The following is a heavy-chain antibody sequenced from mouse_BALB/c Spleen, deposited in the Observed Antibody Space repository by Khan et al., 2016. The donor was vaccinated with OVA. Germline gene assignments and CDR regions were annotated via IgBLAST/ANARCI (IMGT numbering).Heavy chain of an antibody. CDR1: GDSITSGY. D-gene: IGHD2-12*01. CDR2: IIYTGYT. J-gene: IGHJ3*01. CDR3: ARSAYRYAFVY. V-gene: IGHV3-8*02. Sequence: EVQLQESGPSLVKPSQTLSLTCSVTGDSITSGYWNWIRKFPGNKLEYMGYIIYTGYTYYNPSLKSRISITRHTSKNQYYLQLSSVTDEDTATYYCARSAYRYAFVYWGQGTLVTVSA.